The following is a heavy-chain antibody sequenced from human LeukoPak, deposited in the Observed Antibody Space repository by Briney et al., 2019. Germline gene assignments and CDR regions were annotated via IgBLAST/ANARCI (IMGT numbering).Heavy chain of an antibody. CDR2: IYYDGST. D-gene: IGHD2-15*01. J-gene: IGHJ4*02. CDR3: ARQCSGGSCYFDY. Sequence: SSETLSLTCTVSGGSISITNYYWGWIRQPPGKGLEWIGNIYYDGSTYYNPSLKSRVTISVDTSKNQFSLKLNSVTAADTAIYHCARQCSGGSCYFDYWGQGTLVTVSS. V-gene: IGHV4-39*01. CDR1: GGSISITNYY.